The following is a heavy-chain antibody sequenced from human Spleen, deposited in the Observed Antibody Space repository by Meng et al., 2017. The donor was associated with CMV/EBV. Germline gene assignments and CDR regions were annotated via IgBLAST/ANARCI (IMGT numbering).Heavy chain of an antibody. Sequence: LSLTCAASGFAFSRYSVTWVRQAPGKGLEWVSFISPDSDYIYYADSVKGRFTISRDNAKNSLYLQMNSLRAEDTAVYYCAKDADNYYGLDVWGQGTTVTVSS. J-gene: IGHJ6*02. CDR1: GFAFSRYS. CDR2: ISPDSDYI. V-gene: IGHV3-21*01. CDR3: AKDADNYYGLDV.